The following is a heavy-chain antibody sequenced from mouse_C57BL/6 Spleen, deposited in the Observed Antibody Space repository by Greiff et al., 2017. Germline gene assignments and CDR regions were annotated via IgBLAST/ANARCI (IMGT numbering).Heavy chain of an antibody. Sequence: EVQLQQSGAELVRPGASVKLSCTASGFNIKDDYMHWVKQRPEQGLEWIGWIDPENGDTEYASKFQGKATITADTSSNTAYLQLSSLTSEDTAVYYCTTFLFTTLLATDAYWGQGTLVTVSA. CDR1: GFNIKDDY. J-gene: IGHJ3*01. V-gene: IGHV14-4*01. CDR3: TTFLFTTLLATDAY. D-gene: IGHD1-1*01. CDR2: IDPENGDT.